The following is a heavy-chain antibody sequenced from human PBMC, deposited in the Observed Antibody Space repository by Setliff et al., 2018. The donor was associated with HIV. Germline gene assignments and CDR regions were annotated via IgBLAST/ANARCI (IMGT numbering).Heavy chain of an antibody. Sequence: KTSETLSLTCAVYGGSFSGYCWSWIRQPPGKGLEWIGEMQHSGRTNYNPSLRSRVTVSVDTSKNQFSLKLTSMTAADTAVYYCALRRYSSWARFDSWGQGTLVTVSS. CDR3: ALRRYSSWARFDS. V-gene: IGHV4-34*01. J-gene: IGHJ4*02. CDR2: MQHSGRT. D-gene: IGHD2-21*01. CDR1: GGSFSGYC.